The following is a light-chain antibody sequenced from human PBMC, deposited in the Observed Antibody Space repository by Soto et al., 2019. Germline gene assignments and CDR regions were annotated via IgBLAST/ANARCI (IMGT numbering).Light chain of an antibody. Sequence: IVRPRTPLSLHVSLGQPASISCRSSQSLVHTNGKTYLSWLHQRPGQPPRLLIYEISNRFFGVPDRFSGSGAGTEFTLKISRVEAEDVGVYYCMQARQSPTFGPGTKVDIK. J-gene: IGKJ3*01. CDR3: MQARQSPT. CDR2: EIS. V-gene: IGKV2-24*01. CDR1: QSLVHTNGKTY.